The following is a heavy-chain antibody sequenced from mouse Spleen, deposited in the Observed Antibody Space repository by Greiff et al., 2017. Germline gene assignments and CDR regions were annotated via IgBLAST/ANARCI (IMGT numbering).Heavy chain of an antibody. Sequence: DVQLQESGGGLVQPGGSLSLSCAASGFTFTDYYMSWVRQPPGKALEWLGFIRNKANGYTTEYSASVKGRFTISRDNSQSILYLQMNALRAEDSATYYCARSGYDYDGEAMDYWGQGTSVTVSS. CDR1: GFTFTDYY. V-gene: IGHV7-3*01. D-gene: IGHD2-4*01. CDR2: IRNKANGYTT. J-gene: IGHJ4*01. CDR3: ARSGYDYDGEAMDY.